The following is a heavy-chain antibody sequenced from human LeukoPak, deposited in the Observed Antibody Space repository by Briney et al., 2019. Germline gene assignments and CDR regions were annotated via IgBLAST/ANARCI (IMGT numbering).Heavy chain of an antibody. Sequence: SETLSLTCTVSGYSISSGYYWGWIRQPPGKGLEWIGSIYHSGSTYYNPSLKSRVTISVDTSKNQFSLKLSSVTAADTAVYYCARVPYSSSWYPDYWGQGTLVTVSS. CDR1: GYSISSGYY. CDR3: ARVPYSSSWYPDY. V-gene: IGHV4-38-2*02. CDR2: IYHSGST. D-gene: IGHD6-13*01. J-gene: IGHJ4*02.